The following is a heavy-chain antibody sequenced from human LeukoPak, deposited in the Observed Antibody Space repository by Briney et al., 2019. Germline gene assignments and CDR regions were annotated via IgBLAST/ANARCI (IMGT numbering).Heavy chain of an antibody. CDR1: GGSFSGYY. Sequence: SETLSLTCAVYGGSFSGYYWSWIRQPPGKGLEWIGEINHSGSTNYNPSLKSRVTISVDTSKNQFSLKLSPVTAADTAVYYCAGGGHIGYGMDVWGQGTTVTVSS. CDR2: INHSGST. J-gene: IGHJ6*02. CDR3: AGGGHIGYGMDV. V-gene: IGHV4-34*01.